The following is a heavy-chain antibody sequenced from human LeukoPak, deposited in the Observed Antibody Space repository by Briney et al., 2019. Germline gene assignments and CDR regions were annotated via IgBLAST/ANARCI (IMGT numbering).Heavy chain of an antibody. Sequence: GRSLRLSCAASGFTFSHYAMHWVRQTPGKGLEWVALISNDDGSNKYYADSVKGRFTLSRDNSKNTLFLQMNSLRPEDTAVYYCAKDSYGFDCWGQGTLVAVSS. D-gene: IGHD4-17*01. CDR1: GFTFSHYA. J-gene: IGHJ4*02. CDR2: ISNDDGSNK. V-gene: IGHV3-30*18. CDR3: AKDSYGFDC.